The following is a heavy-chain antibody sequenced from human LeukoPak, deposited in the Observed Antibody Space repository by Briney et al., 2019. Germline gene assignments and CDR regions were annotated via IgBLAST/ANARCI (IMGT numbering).Heavy chain of an antibody. J-gene: IGHJ6*02. V-gene: IGHV4-30-2*01. CDR1: GGSISSGGYS. Sequence: SETLSLTCAVSGGSISSGGYSWSWIRQPPGKGLEWIGYIYHSGSTYYNPSLKSRVTISVDRSKNQFSLKLSSVTAADTAVYYCARDRGYYGSGSLSRYYYYGMDVWGQGTTVTVSS. D-gene: IGHD3-10*01. CDR2: IYHSGST. CDR3: ARDRGYYGSGSLSRYYYYGMDV.